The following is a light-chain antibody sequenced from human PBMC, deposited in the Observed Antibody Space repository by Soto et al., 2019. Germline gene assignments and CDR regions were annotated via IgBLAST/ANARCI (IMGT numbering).Light chain of an antibody. CDR1: QSINNC. J-gene: IGKJ5*01. CDR2: DTF. CDR3: QQCSNWPPIT. Sequence: EIVLTQSPATLSLSPGERATLSCRASQSINNCFAWYQQKPGQAPRLLIYDTFSRAPGIPARFSGSGSGTDFTLTISSLEPEDFAVYYCQQCSNWPPITFGQGTRLAIK. V-gene: IGKV3-11*01.